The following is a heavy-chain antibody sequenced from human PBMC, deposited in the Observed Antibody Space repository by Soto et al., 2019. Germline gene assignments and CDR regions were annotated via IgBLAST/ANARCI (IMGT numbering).Heavy chain of an antibody. J-gene: IGHJ4*02. V-gene: IGHV1-18*01. CDR1: GYTFTSYG. CDR3: ASKGYCSSTSCPDY. D-gene: IGHD2-2*01. Sequence: ASVKVSCKASGYTFTSYGISWVRQAPGQGLEWMGWISAYNGNTNYAQKLQGRVTITTDTSTSTAYMELSSLRSDDTAVYYCASKGYCSSTSCPDYWGQGTLVTVSS. CDR2: ISAYNGNT.